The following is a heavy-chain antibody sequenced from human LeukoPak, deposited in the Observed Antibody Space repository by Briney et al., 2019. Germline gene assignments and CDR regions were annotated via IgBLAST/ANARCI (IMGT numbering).Heavy chain of an antibody. CDR1: GFTFNSYG. J-gene: IGHJ2*01. CDR3: ARSPFWTVYWYFDL. CDR2: ISYDGSNK. V-gene: IGHV3-30*03. D-gene: IGHD3/OR15-3a*01. Sequence: PGRSLRLSCAAPGFTFNSYGMHWVRQAPGKGLEWVAVISYDGSNKYYADSVKGRFTISRDNSKNTLYLQMNSLRAEDTAVYYCARSPFWTVYWYFDLWGRGTLVTVSS.